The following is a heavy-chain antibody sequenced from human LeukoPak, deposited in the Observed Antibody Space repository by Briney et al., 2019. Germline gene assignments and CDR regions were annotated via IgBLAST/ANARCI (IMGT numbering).Heavy chain of an antibody. CDR1: GGSFSGYY. D-gene: IGHD6-13*01. J-gene: IGHJ4*02. CDR3: ARGLGIAAAGGIDY. V-gene: IGHV4-34*01. CDR2: INHSGST. Sequence: SETLSLTCAVYGGSFSGYYWSWIRQPPGKGLEWIGEINHSGSTNYNPSLKRRVTISVDTSKNQFSLKLSSVTAADTAVYYCARGLGIAAAGGIDYWGQGTLVTVSS.